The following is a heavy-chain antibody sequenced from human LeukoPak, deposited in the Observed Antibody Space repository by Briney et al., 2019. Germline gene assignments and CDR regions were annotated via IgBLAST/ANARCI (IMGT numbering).Heavy chain of an antibody. J-gene: IGHJ4*02. Sequence: SETLSLTCTVSGGSISSYYWSWIRQPPGKGLEWIGYFYYSGSTNYNPSLKSRVTISVDTSKNQFSLKLSSVTAADTAVYYCARGGDGYKIYVDYFDYWGQGTLVTVSS. CDR1: GGSISSYY. CDR2: FYYSGST. D-gene: IGHD5-24*01. CDR3: ARGGDGYKIYVDYFDY. V-gene: IGHV4-59*01.